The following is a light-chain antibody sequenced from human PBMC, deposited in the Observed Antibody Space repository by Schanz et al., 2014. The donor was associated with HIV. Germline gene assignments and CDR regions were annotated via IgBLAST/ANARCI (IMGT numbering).Light chain of an antibody. CDR3: QSFGGSWGT. Sequence: EIVLTQSPGTLSLSPGGGATLSCRASQNVSVNYLAWYQQKPGQAPRLVIYATSTRAAGIPDRFSGTGSGTDFTLTISRLEPDDFATYYCQSFGGSWGTFGGGTKLEL. CDR1: QNVSVNY. V-gene: IGKV3-20*01. CDR2: ATS. J-gene: IGKJ4*01.